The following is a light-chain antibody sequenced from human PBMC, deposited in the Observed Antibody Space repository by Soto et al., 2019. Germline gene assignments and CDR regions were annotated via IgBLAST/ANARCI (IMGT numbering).Light chain of an antibody. Sequence: SALTQPASVSGSPGQSIAISCTGTRSDVGAYNYVSWYQQHPGKAPKLMIYEVTNRPSGVSDRFYGSKSGNTASLTISGLPAEDEADYYCSSFTSRLTFVFGTGTKVTVL. CDR2: EVT. V-gene: IGLV2-14*01. CDR1: RSDVGAYNY. CDR3: SSFTSRLTFV. J-gene: IGLJ1*01.